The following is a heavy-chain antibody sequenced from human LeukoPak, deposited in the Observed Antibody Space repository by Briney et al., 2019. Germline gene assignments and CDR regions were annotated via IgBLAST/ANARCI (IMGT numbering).Heavy chain of an antibody. CDR3: ARRGVVSGAAPVLKYSFDY. J-gene: IGHJ4*02. V-gene: IGHV3-33*01. CDR1: GFIFNNYG. Sequence: GGSLRLSCAASGFIFNNYGMHWVRQAPGKGLEWVAVIWYDGSNKYYGDSVKGRFSISRDNSKNTLYLEMNSLRAEDTAVYYCARRGVVSGAAPVLKYSFDYWGQGTLVTVSS. D-gene: IGHD2-8*01. CDR2: IWYDGSNK.